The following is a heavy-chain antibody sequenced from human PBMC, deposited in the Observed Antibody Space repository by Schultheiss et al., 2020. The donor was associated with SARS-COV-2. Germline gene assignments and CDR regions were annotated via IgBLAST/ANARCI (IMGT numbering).Heavy chain of an antibody. V-gene: IGHV4-34*01. CDR1: GGSFSGYY. CDR3: ARYSGYEVHY. D-gene: IGHD5-12*01. CDR2: INHSGST. J-gene: IGHJ4*02. Sequence: GSLRLSCAVYGGSFSGYYWSWIRQPPGKGLEWIGEINHSGSTNYNPSLKSRVTISVDTSKNQFSLKLSSVTAADTAVYYCARYSGYEVHYWGQGTLVTVSS.